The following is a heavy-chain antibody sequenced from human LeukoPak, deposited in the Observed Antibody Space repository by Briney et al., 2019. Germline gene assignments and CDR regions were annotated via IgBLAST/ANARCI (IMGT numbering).Heavy chain of an antibody. CDR3: AQYGSGSRQSYYFDY. J-gene: IGHJ4*02. CDR2: IYWDGDQ. Sequence: SGPTLVKPTQTLTLTCTFSGFSLSTSGVGVGWIRQPPGKALEWLALIYWDGDQRYSPSLKSRLTITKDTSKNQVVLTMTNMDPVDTATYYCAQYGSGSRQSYYFDYWGQGTLVTVSS. D-gene: IGHD3-10*01. V-gene: IGHV2-5*02. CDR1: GFSLSTSGVG.